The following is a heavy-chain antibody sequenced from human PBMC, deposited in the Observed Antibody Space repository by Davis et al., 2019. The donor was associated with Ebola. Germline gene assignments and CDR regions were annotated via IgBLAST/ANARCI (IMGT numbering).Heavy chain of an antibody. Sequence: GESLKISCSASGFTFTTYAMHWVRQAPGKGLEYVSAISYNGGSTYYADSVKGRFTISRDNSKNMLYLQMSSLRAEDTAMYYCARDSDDYSFDYWGQGTLVTVSS. D-gene: IGHD4-11*01. CDR2: ISYNGGST. CDR1: GFTFTTYA. CDR3: ARDSDDYSFDY. V-gene: IGHV3-64D*06. J-gene: IGHJ4*02.